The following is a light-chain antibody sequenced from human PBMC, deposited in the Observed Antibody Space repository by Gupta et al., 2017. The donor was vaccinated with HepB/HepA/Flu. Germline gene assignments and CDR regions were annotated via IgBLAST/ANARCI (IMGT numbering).Light chain of an antibody. CDR1: SSNIGSRP. CDR2: TNN. CDR3: AAWDDILRAWV. Sequence: QSVLTQPPSASGTPGQRVTISCSGSSSNIGSRPVNWYQQLPGTAPKLLIYTNNQRPSGVPDRFSGSKSGTSASLAISRLQSDDEADYYCAAWDDILRAWVFGGGTKLTVL. V-gene: IGLV1-44*01. J-gene: IGLJ3*02.